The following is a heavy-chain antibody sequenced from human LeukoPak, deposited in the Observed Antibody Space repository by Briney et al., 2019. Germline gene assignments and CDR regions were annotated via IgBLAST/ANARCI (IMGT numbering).Heavy chain of an antibody. D-gene: IGHD2-8*01. CDR1: GGSISSHY. CDR2: IYYSGST. CDR3: ARDTPLIFFDY. J-gene: IGHJ4*02. Sequence: SETLSLTCTVSGGSISSHYWSWIRQPPGKGLEWIGYIYYSGSTNYNPSLKSRVTISVDTSKNQFSLKLSSVTAADTAVYYCARDTPLIFFDYWGQGTLVNVSS. V-gene: IGHV4-59*11.